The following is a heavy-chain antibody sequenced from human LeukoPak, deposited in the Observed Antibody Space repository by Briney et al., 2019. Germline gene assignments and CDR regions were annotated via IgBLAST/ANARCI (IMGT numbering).Heavy chain of an antibody. Sequence: PWETLSLTCTVSGYSISSGYYWGWIRQPPGKGLEWIGSIYHSGSTYYNPSLKSRVTISLDTSKNQFSLKLSSVTAADTAVYYCARDVIGRYDILTGHYSVDAFDIWGQGTMVTVSS. D-gene: IGHD3-9*01. CDR1: GYSISSGYY. J-gene: IGHJ3*02. CDR2: IYHSGST. V-gene: IGHV4-38-2*02. CDR3: ARDVIGRYDILTGHYSVDAFDI.